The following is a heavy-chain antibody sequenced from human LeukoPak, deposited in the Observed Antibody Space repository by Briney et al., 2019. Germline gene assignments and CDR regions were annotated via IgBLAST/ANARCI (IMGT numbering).Heavy chain of an antibody. CDR1: AFIFSDYW. Sequence: PGGSLRLSCVASAFIFSDYWMSWVRQAPGKGLEWVANIKHGGRKEKYVGSVKGRFAIPRDDDKSTLYLQMDSLSADYTAVYYCARDNGGWFDSWGRGTLVTVSS. D-gene: IGHD3-10*01. J-gene: IGHJ5*01. CDR3: ARDNGGWFDS. V-gene: IGHV3-7*03. CDR2: IKHGGRKE.